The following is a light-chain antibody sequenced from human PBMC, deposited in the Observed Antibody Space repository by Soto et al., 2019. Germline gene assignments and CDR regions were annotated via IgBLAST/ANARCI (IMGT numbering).Light chain of an antibody. Sequence: DIVLTQSPGTLSLSAGEIATPSCRASQRVRGTSVAWYQQKPGQAPRLLIYDASSRATGIPDRFSGSGSGTDFTLTISSLEPEDFAVYYCQQRSNWPLTFGGGTRLEIK. CDR1: QRVRGTS. V-gene: IGKV3D-20*02. CDR3: QQRSNWPLT. J-gene: IGKJ5*01. CDR2: DAS.